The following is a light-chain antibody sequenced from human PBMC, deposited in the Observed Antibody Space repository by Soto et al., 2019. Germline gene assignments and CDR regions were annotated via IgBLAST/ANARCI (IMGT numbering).Light chain of an antibody. CDR1: QSVSSN. CDR3: QQYNNWPPS. Sequence: EIVMTQSPATLSVSPGERATLSCRASQSVSSNLAWYQQKPGQAPRLLIYGASTRATGIPARFSGSGSGTEFTLTISSLQSEDFAVYYCQQYNNWPPSFDQGTKVVIK. CDR2: GAS. J-gene: IGKJ1*01. V-gene: IGKV3-15*01.